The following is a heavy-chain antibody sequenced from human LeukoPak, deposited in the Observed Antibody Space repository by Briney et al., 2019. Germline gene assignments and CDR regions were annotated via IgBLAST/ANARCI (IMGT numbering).Heavy chain of an antibody. CDR1: GDTFGSYA. CDR3: AREAREFYRPYFLYYYYMDV. Sequence: GASVKVSCKSSGDTFGSYAINWLRQAPGRGLEWMGRIIPMFATPNYAQSFQGRVTITTDESTSTAYMELSSLRSEDTAVYYCAREAREFYRPYFLYYYYMDVWGKGTTVTVSS. J-gene: IGHJ6*03. D-gene: IGHD1-26*01. V-gene: IGHV1-69*05. CDR2: IIPMFATP.